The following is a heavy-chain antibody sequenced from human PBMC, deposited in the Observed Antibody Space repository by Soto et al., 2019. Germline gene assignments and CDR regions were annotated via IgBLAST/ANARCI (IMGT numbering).Heavy chain of an antibody. CDR2: IYYSGST. CDR1: GGSISSGGYY. D-gene: IGHD4-17*01. J-gene: IGHJ4*02. V-gene: IGHV4-31*03. CDR3: ARLNRYGDYVSSYY. Sequence: QVQLQESGPGLVKPSQTLSLTCTVSGGSISSGGYYWRWIRQHPGKGLEWIGYIYYSGSTYYNPSLKSRVTISVDTSKNQFSLKLSSVTAADTAVYYCARLNRYGDYVSSYYWGQGTLVTVSS.